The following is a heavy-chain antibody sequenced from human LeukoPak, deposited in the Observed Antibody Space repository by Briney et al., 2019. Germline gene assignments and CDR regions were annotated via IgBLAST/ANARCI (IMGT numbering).Heavy chain of an antibody. CDR2: IYYSGST. CDR1: GGSISSYY. V-gene: IGHV4-39*01. Sequence: SETLSLTCTVSGGSISSYYWGWIRQPPGKGLEWIGSIYYSGSTYYNPSLKSRVTISVDTSKNQFSLKLSSVTAADTAVYYCARYPRYYYDSSGYYYLVGTIDYWGQGTLVTVSS. CDR3: ARYPRYYYDSSGYYYLVGTIDY. D-gene: IGHD3-22*01. J-gene: IGHJ4*02.